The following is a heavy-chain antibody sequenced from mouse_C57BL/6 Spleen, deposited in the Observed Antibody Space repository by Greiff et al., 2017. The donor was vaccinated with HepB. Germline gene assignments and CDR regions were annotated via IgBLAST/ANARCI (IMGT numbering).Heavy chain of an antibody. Sequence: QVQLQQPGAELVKPGASVKLSCKASGYTFTSYWMQWVKQRPGQGLEWIGEIDPSDSYTNYNQKFKGKATLTVDTSSSTAYMQLSSLTSEDSAVYYCARSGPEGYDGIWYFDVWGTGTTVTVSS. D-gene: IGHD2-2*01. J-gene: IGHJ1*03. CDR3: ARSGPEGYDGIWYFDV. CDR2: IDPSDSYT. V-gene: IGHV1-50*01. CDR1: GYTFTSYW.